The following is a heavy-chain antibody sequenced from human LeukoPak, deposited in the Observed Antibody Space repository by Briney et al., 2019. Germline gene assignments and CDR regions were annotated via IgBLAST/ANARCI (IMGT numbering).Heavy chain of an antibody. Sequence: GGSLRLSCAASGFTFSRYEMNWVRQAPGKGLEWVSYISSNGSTIYNADSVKGRFTISRDNDKNSLYLQMSSLRAEDTAIYYCARQYSYGYFFDYWGQGTLVTVSS. CDR1: GFTFSRYE. J-gene: IGHJ4*02. D-gene: IGHD5-18*01. CDR3: ARQYSYGYFFDY. CDR2: ISSNGSTI. V-gene: IGHV3-48*03.